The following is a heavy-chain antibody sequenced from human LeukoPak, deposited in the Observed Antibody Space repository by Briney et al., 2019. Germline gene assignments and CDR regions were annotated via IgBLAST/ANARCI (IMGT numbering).Heavy chain of an antibody. CDR1: GFTFSTYS. CDR2: IWYDGSDK. Sequence: GGSLRLSCAASGFTFSTYSMNWVRQAPGKGLEWVAVIWYDGSDKYYANSVKGRFTISRDNSKNTVYLQMNSLRAEDTAVYYCARGLRPNGMDVWGQGTTVTVSS. V-gene: IGHV3-33*08. J-gene: IGHJ6*02. CDR3: ARGLRPNGMDV.